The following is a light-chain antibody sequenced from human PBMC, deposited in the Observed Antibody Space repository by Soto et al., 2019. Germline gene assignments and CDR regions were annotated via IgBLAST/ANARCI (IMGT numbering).Light chain of an antibody. CDR1: SSDVGSYNL. V-gene: IGLV2-23*01. Sequence: QSVLTQPASVSGSPGQSITISCTGTSSDVGSYNLVSWYQQHPGKAPKLMIYEGSKRPSGVSNRFSGSKSGNTASLTISGLQAEDEADYYCCSYAGIPWVFGGGTKLTVL. CDR2: EGS. J-gene: IGLJ3*02. CDR3: CSYAGIPWV.